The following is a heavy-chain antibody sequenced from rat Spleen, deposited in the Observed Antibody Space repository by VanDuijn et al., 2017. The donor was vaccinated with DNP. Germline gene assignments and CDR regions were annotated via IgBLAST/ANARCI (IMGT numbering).Heavy chain of an antibody. V-gene: IGHV5-29*01. CDR1: GFTLSNYG. CDR3: ATDRGTPDY. J-gene: IGHJ1*01. Sequence: EVQLVESGGGLVQPGGSLKLSCTVSGFTLSNYGMAWVRQAPTKGLEWVATISPSGGSTYYRDSVKGRFTISRDNAKSTLYLQMDSLRSEDTATYYCATDRGTPDYWGPGTMVTVSS. CDR2: ISPSGGST. D-gene: IGHD4-3*01.